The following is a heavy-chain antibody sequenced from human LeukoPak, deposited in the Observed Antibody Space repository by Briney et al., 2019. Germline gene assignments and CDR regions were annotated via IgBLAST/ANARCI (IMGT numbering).Heavy chain of an antibody. CDR3: ARDQYYYDSSGYLFDY. J-gene: IGHJ4*02. Sequence: ASETLSLTCTVSGGSISSSSYYWGWIRQPPGKGLEWIGSIYYSGSTYYNPSLKGRVTMSVDTSKNQFSLKLSSVTAADTAVYYCARDQYYYDSSGYLFDYWGQGTLVTVSS. CDR1: GGSISSSSYY. CDR2: IYYSGST. V-gene: IGHV4-39*07. D-gene: IGHD3-22*01.